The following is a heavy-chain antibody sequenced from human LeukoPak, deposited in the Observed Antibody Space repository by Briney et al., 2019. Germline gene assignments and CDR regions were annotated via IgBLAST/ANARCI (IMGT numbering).Heavy chain of an antibody. J-gene: IGHJ4*02. CDR1: GFTFSTYG. CDR3: AKDSLGLLVRTSRHLDH. V-gene: IGHV3-30*02. CDR2: IRYDGSDK. D-gene: IGHD6-6*01. Sequence: PGGSLRLSCAASGFTFSTYGLHWVRQAPGKGLEWVAFIRYDGSDKYFVDSVKGRFTISRDNSKNTLYLQMNSLRPEDTAVYYCAKDSLGLLVRTSRHLDHWGQGTLVSVSS.